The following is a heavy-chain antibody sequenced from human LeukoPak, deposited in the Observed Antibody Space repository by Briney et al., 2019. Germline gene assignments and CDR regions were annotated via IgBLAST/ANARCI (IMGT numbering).Heavy chain of an antibody. Sequence: PGGSLRLPCAASGFTFSSYAMHWVRQAPGKGLEWVAVISYDGSNKYYADSVKGRFTISRDNSKNTLYLQMNSLRSEDTAVYYCAARNLRSIVGAGGAFDIWGQGTMVTVSS. CDR1: GFTFSSYA. D-gene: IGHD1-26*01. J-gene: IGHJ3*02. CDR2: ISYDGSNK. V-gene: IGHV3-30-3*01. CDR3: AARNLRSIVGAGGAFDI.